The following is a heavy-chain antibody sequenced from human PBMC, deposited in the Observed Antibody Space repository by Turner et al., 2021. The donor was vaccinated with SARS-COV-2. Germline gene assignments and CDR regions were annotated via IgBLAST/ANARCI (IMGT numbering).Heavy chain of an antibody. CDR1: GGSFSGYY. J-gene: IGHJ4*02. CDR3: ARGRDDYIWRSPTPTYYFDY. D-gene: IGHD3-16*01. Sequence: QVQLQQWGAGLLKPSETLSPTCAVYGGSFSGYYWSFIRQPPGKGLDGNGEINHSRNTNYNPSLQSRVITSVDTSKNHFSLKLTSVTAADTAVYYCARGRDDYIWRSPTPTYYFDYWGQGTLVTVSS. CDR2: INHSRNT. V-gene: IGHV4-34*01.